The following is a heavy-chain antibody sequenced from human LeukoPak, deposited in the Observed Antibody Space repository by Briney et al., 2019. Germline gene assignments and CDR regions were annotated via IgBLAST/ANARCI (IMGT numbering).Heavy chain of an antibody. Sequence: ALVKVSCKASGYTFTSYGISWVRQAPGQGLEWMGWISAYNGNTNYAQKLQGRVTMTTDTSTSTAYMELRSLRSDDTAVYYCARDLNRYFDWLLHLDYWGQGTLVTVSS. CDR3: ARDLNRYFDWLLHLDY. CDR2: ISAYNGNT. J-gene: IGHJ4*02. CDR1: GYTFTSYG. V-gene: IGHV1-18*04. D-gene: IGHD3-9*01.